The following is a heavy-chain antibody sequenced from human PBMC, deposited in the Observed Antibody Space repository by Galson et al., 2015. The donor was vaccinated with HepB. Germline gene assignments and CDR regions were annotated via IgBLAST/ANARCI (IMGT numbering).Heavy chain of an antibody. CDR2: IIPILGIA. CDR1: GGTFSNYA. J-gene: IGHJ6*02. V-gene: IGHV1-69*04. Sequence: SVKVSCKASGGTFSNYAISWVRQAPGQGLEWMGRIIPILGIANYAQKFQGRVTITADKSTSTAYMELSSLRSEDTAVYYCARSDIVVVPAAKGYYYYYGMDVWGQGTTVTVSS. D-gene: IGHD2-2*01. CDR3: ARSDIVVVPAAKGYYYYYGMDV.